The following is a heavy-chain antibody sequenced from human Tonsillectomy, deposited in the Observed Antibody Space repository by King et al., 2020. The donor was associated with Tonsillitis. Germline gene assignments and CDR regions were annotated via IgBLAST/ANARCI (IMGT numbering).Heavy chain of an antibody. V-gene: IGHV4-39*07. CDR1: GGSMNNNHYF. D-gene: IGHD3-10*01. CDR3: AHLQIGSGTRTYAFTI. CDR2: IYYNGKT. J-gene: IGHJ3*02. Sequence: QLQESGPGLVKPSETLSLTCSVSGGSMNNNHYFWGWIRQPPGKGLEYIGYIYYNGKTYNNPSLKSRVTISLDMSKNQFSLKMISVTAADTAVYYCAHLQIGSGTRTYAFTIWGQGTMVTVSS.